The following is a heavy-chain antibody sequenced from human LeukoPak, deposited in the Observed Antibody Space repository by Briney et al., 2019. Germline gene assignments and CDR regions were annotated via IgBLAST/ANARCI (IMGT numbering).Heavy chain of an antibody. V-gene: IGHV4-31*03. CDR1: GVSITINGYY. J-gene: IGHJ4*02. CDR3: AKYSSGYYYGLN. D-gene: IGHD3-22*01. CDR2: IFHNGKA. Sequence: SETLSLTCTVSGVSITINGYYWTWIRRQRGKGLEWIGYIFHNGKAFYNPSLKSRATISVHTSKNQFSLSLRSVTAADTAFYYCAKYSSGYYYGLNWGQGALVTVAS.